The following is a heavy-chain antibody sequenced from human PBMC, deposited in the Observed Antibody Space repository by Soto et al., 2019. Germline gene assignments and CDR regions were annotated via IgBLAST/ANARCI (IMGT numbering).Heavy chain of an antibody. D-gene: IGHD2-21*01. CDR2: ISSSSSTI. Sequence: SLRLSCAASGFTFSSYSMNWVRQAPGKGLEWVSYISSSSSTIYYADSVKGRFTISRDNAKNSLYLQMNSLRAEDTAVYYCARGPSLFVDYWGQGTLVTVSS. CDR1: GFTFSSYS. CDR3: ARGPSLFVDY. V-gene: IGHV3-48*01. J-gene: IGHJ4*02.